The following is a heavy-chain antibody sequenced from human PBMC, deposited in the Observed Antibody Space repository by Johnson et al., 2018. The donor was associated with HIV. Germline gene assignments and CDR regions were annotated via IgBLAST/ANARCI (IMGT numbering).Heavy chain of an antibody. V-gene: IGHV3-20*04. Sequence: VQLVESGGGLVQPGGSLKLSCAASGVNFRPYPMTWVRQAPGKGLEWVSGIDWNGGSSGYADSVKGRFSISRDNGKNSLYLQMNSLRAEDTAVYYCARAGARAFDIWGQGTMVTVSS. D-gene: IGHD3-10*01. CDR1: GVNFRPYP. CDR2: IDWNGGSS. J-gene: IGHJ3*02. CDR3: ARAGARAFDI.